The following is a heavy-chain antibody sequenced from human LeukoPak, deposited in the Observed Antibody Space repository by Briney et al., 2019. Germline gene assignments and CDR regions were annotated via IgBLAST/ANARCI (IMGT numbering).Heavy chain of an antibody. V-gene: IGHV3-11*04. CDR2: ICSSGSTI. CDR3: AELGITMIGGV. CDR1: GGSFSDYY. D-gene: IGHD3-10*02. J-gene: IGHJ6*04. Sequence: LSLTCAVYGGSFSDYYWSWLRQAPGKGLEWVSYICSSGSTIYYADSVKGRFTISRDNAKNSLYMQMNRPTAEDTAVYYCAELGITMIGGVWGKGTTVTISS.